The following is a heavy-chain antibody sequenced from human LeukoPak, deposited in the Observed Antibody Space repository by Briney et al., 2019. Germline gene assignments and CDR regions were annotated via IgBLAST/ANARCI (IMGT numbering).Heavy chain of an antibody. D-gene: IGHD1-26*01. Sequence: ASVKVSCKTSDYTFVSYGINWVRQAPGQGLEWMGWISAYNGDTKYAQRLQGRVTMTTDTSTSTAYMELRSLRYDDTAVYYCARGGILRTTPFEYWGQGTLVTVSS. J-gene: IGHJ4*02. CDR2: ISAYNGDT. V-gene: IGHV1-18*01. CDR1: DYTFVSYG. CDR3: ARGGILRTTPFEY.